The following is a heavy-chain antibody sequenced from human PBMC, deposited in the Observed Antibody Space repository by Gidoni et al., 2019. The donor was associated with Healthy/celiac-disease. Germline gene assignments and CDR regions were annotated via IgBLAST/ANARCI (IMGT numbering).Heavy chain of an antibody. CDR1: EGTFSSYA. Sequence: VQLVQSGAEVKKPGSSVKVSCTASEGTFSSYAISWVRQDPGQGLEWMWGIIPIFGTANYEQKCQGRGTITADESTSTAYMELSSLRSEDTAVYYCARDRHNGDYYGAYNWFDHWGQGTLVTVSS. D-gene: IGHD4-17*01. CDR2: IIPIFGTA. CDR3: ARDRHNGDYYGAYNWFDH. J-gene: IGHJ5*02. V-gene: IGHV1-69*01.